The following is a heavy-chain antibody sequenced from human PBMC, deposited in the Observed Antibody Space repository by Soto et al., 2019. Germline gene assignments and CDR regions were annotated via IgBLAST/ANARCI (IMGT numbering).Heavy chain of an antibody. J-gene: IGHJ5*02. CDR3: ARRSKNSNYCSGGSCYLT. CDR1: GGSFSGYY. CDR2: INHSGST. Sequence: SETLSLTCAVYGGSFSGYYWSWIRQPPGKGLEWIGEINHSGSTNYNPSLKSRVTISVDTSKNQFSLKLSSVTAADTAVFYCARRSKNSNYCSGGSCYLTWGQGTLVTVSS. V-gene: IGHV4-34*01. D-gene: IGHD2-15*01.